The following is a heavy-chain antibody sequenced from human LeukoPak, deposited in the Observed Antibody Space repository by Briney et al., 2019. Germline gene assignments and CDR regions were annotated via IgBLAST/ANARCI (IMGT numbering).Heavy chain of an antibody. CDR2: IRGQACGATT. V-gene: IGHV3-49*04. Sequence: PGGSLRLSCAASEFTFSTYAMSWVRQAPGKGLEWVGFIRGQACGATTEYAASVKGRFTISRDDSKSIAYLQMNSLKTEDTAVYYCRPYSSSWWVPGRGGQGTLVTVSS. CDR1: EFTFSTYA. D-gene: IGHD6-13*01. CDR3: RPYSSSWWVPGR. J-gene: IGHJ4*02.